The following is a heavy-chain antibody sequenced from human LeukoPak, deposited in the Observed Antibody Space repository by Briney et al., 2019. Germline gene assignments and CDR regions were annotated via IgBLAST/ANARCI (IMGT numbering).Heavy chain of an antibody. J-gene: IGHJ4*02. Sequence: GGSLRLSCAASGFTFSSYGMHWVRQAPGKGLEWVAVIWYDGSNKYYADSVKGRFTIFRDNSKNTLYLQMNSLRAEDTAVYYCARDLAVAGTADDYWGQGTLVTVSS. V-gene: IGHV3-33*01. D-gene: IGHD6-19*01. CDR3: ARDLAVAGTADDY. CDR2: IWYDGSNK. CDR1: GFTFSSYG.